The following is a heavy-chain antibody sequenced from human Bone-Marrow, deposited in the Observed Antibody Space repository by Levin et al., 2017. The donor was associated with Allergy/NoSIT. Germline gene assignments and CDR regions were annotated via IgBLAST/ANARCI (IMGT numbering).Heavy chain of an antibody. CDR1: GYSFTSYW. CDR3: ARRDSDGSNSFDY. Sequence: GGSLRLSCQASGYSFTSYWFGWVRQRPGKGLEWMGLIFPSDSDTRVSPSFQGQIIMSVDKSISTAYLPWSSLQASDSAMYYCARRDSDGSNSFDYWGQGTLVTVSS. V-gene: IGHV5-51*01. CDR2: IFPSDSDT. D-gene: IGHD4-23*01. J-gene: IGHJ4*02.